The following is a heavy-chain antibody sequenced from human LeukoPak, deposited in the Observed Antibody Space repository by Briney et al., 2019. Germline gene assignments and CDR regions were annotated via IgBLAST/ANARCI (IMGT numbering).Heavy chain of an antibody. Sequence: SETLSLTCTVSGGSISSYYWSWIRQPPGKGLEWIGRIYTSGSTNYNPSLKSRVTMSVDTSKNQFSLKLSSVTAADTAVYYCASLAITMVRGVITYFDYWGQGTLVTVSS. CDR3: ASLAITMVRGVITYFDY. CDR2: IYTSGST. CDR1: GGSISSYY. D-gene: IGHD3-10*01. V-gene: IGHV4-4*07. J-gene: IGHJ4*02.